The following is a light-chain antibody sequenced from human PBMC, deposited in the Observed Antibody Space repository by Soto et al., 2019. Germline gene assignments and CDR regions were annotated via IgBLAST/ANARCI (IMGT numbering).Light chain of an antibody. Sequence: ETLLTQSPATLSLSPGERATLSCRASQSVGRNLAWYQQKPGQAPRLLIYDTSNRATGIPARFSGSGSGTDFTLTISSLEPEDFAVYFCQQRIYSLTFGGGTK. CDR2: DTS. CDR1: QSVGRN. J-gene: IGKJ4*01. V-gene: IGKV3-11*01. CDR3: QQRIYSLT.